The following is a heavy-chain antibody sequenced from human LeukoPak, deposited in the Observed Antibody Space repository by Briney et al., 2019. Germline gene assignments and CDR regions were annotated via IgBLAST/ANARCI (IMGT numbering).Heavy chain of an antibody. V-gene: IGHV3-7*01. CDR1: GFTFSSYA. Sequence: QTGGSLRLSRAASGFTFSSYAMSWVRQVPGKGLEWVANIKQDGGETYYVDSVKGRFTVPRDNAKNSLYLQMNGLRAEDTAVYYCARGRSSSSDILWYFDYWGQGTLVTVSS. CDR3: ARGRSSSSDILWYFDY. D-gene: IGHD6-6*01. J-gene: IGHJ4*02. CDR2: IKQDGGET.